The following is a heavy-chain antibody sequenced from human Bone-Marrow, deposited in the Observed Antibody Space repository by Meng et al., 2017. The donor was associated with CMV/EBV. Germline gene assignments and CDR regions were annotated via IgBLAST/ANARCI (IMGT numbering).Heavy chain of an antibody. CDR1: GFTFSSYW. CDR2: INSDGSST. Sequence: GESLKISCAASGFTFSSYWMHWVRQAPGKGLVWVSRINSDGSSTSYADSVKGRFTISRDNAKNTLYLQMNSLRFEDTAVYYCAKGRRDYSNYILDYWGQGTLVTVSS. CDR3: AKGRRDYSNYILDY. J-gene: IGHJ4*02. D-gene: IGHD4-11*01. V-gene: IGHV3-74*01.